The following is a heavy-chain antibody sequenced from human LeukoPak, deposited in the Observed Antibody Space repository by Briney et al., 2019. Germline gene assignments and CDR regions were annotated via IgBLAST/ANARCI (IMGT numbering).Heavy chain of an antibody. CDR2: INPSGGST. CDR3: ARDRSAVAATLVDY. V-gene: IGHV1-46*01. J-gene: IGHJ4*02. CDR1: GYTFTSYD. Sequence: ASVKVSCKASGYTFTSYDINWVRQAPGQGLEWMGIINPSGGSTSYAQKFQGRVTMTRDTSTSTVYMELSSLRSEDTAVYYCARDRSAVAATLVDYWGQGTLVTVSS. D-gene: IGHD2-15*01.